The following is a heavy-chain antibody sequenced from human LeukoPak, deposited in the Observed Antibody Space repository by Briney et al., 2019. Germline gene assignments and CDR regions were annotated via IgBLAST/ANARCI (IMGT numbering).Heavy chain of an antibody. CDR3: TTDPRN. CDR2: IKSKTDGATT. J-gene: IGHJ4*02. CDR1: GFTFGDYA. V-gene: IGHV3-15*01. Sequence: PGGSLRLSCTASGFTFGDYAMSWVRQAPGKGLEWVGRIKSKTDGATTDYAAPVKGRITISRDDSKNMLYLQMNSLITEDTAVYYCTTDPRNWGQGTLVTVSS.